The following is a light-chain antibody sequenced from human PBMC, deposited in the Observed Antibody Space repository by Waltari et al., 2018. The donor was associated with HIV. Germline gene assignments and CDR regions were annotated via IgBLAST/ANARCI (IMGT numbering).Light chain of an antibody. CDR1: QSVNSN. V-gene: IGKV3-15*01. CDR3: HHYNNWRET. CDR2: GTS. Sequence: EILMTQSPATLSVSTGEGATLSCRASQSVNSNLAWYQQKPGQTPRLLIYGTSTTATDIPARCSGSGSGTECTLTISSLQSEDVAVYYCHHYNNWRETFGQGTKVEIK. J-gene: IGKJ1*01.